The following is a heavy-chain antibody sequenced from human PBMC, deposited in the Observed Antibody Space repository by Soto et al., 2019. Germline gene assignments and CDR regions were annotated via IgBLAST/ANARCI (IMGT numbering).Heavy chain of an antibody. CDR3: ASEVRFLEWLANWFDP. Sequence: PSETLSLTCTVSGGSISSSSYYWGWIRQPPGKGLEWIGSIYYSGSTYYNPSLKSRVTISVDTSKNQFSLKLSSVTAADTAVYYCASEVRFLEWLANWFDPWGQGTLVTVSS. V-gene: IGHV4-39*01. CDR2: IYYSGST. J-gene: IGHJ5*02. D-gene: IGHD3-3*01. CDR1: GGSISSSSYY.